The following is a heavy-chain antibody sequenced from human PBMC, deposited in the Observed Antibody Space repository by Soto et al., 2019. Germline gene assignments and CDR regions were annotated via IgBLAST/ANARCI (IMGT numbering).Heavy chain of an antibody. CDR1: GDSVSSNSAA. CDR2: TYYRSKWYN. J-gene: IGHJ5*02. Sequence: KQSQTLSLTCAISGDSVSSNSAAWNWIRQSPSRGLEWLGRTYYRSKWYNDYAVSVKSRITINPDTSKNQFSLQLNSVTPEDTAVYYCARDAIAAAGTNLLFGSWFDPWGQGTLVTVSS. CDR3: ARDAIAAAGTNLLFGSWFDP. D-gene: IGHD6-13*01. V-gene: IGHV6-1*01.